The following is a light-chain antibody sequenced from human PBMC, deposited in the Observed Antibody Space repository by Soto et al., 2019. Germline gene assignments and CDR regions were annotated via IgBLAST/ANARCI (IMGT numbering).Light chain of an antibody. V-gene: IGLV6-57*04. CDR2: EDN. CDR1: SGSIASNY. J-gene: IGLJ2*01. CDR3: QSYDSINHQGV. Sequence: NFMLTQPHSVSESPGKTVTISCTRSSGSIASNYVQWYQQRPGSAPTTVIYEDNQRPSGVPDRFSGSIDSSSNSASLTISGLKTEDEADYYCQSYDSINHQGVFGGGTKLTVL.